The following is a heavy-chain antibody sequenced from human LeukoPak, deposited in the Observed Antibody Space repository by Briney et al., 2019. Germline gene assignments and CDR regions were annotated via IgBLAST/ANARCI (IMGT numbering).Heavy chain of an antibody. Sequence: GSLRLSCGASGFSVSDFAILCLREGRGMGLKYVSTISSNGISPYYANSVKGRFTISRDNSKNTLYLQMGSLRADDTAVYYCVRAHSIHNYHYGIDVWGHGTTVTVSS. J-gene: IGHJ6*02. CDR2: ISSNGISP. CDR3: VRAHSIHNYHYGIDV. D-gene: IGHD3-3*01. CDR1: GFSVSDFA. V-gene: IGHV3-64*01.